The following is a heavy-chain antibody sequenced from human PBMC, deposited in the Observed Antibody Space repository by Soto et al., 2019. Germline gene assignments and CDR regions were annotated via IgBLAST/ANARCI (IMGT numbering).Heavy chain of an antibody. V-gene: IGHV4-39*01. Sequence: LQLEESGPGLVKPSETLSLTCTVSGASITGSRYYWGWIRQPPGKGLEWIGTIYHIGSPYYNPSLKSRPTMAVDTPKKQVSLRLTSVTAADTAVSYCVKTYGSMNWFDLWGQGTLVTVSS. D-gene: IGHD3-10*01. J-gene: IGHJ5*02. CDR2: IYHIGSP. CDR3: VKTYGSMNWFDL. CDR1: GASITGSRYY.